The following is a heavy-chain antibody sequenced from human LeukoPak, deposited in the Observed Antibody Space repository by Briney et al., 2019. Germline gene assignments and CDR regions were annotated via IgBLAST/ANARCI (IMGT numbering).Heavy chain of an antibody. J-gene: IGHJ4*02. Sequence: PSETLSLTCTVSGGSISTFYWSWIRQPPGKGLDWIGYIDYSGSTNYNPSLKSRVTVSVDLSNNLFSLKVRSVTAADTAVYYCASFFNCSGGSCYSVFDYWGQGTLVTVSS. V-gene: IGHV4-59*12. D-gene: IGHD2-15*01. CDR2: IDYSGST. CDR3: ASFFNCSGGSCYSVFDY. CDR1: GGSISTFY.